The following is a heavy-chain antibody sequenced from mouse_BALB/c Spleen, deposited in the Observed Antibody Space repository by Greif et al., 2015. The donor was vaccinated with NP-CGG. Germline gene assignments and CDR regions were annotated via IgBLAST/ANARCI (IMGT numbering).Heavy chain of an antibody. Sequence: EVKLMESGGGLVKPGGSLKLSCAASGFTFSDYYMYWVRQTPEKRLEWVATISDGGSYTYYPDSVKGRFTISRDNAKNNLYLQMSSLKSEDTAMYYCAREKEDGNYCYAMDYWGQGTSVTVSS. CDR3: AREKEDGNYCYAMDY. CDR1: GFTFSDYY. CDR2: ISDGGSYT. V-gene: IGHV5-4*02. J-gene: IGHJ4*01. D-gene: IGHD2-1*01.